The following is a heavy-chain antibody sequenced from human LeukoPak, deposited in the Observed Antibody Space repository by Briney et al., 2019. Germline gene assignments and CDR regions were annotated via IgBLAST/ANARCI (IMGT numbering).Heavy chain of an antibody. CDR3: AKDVNSFCSGDCSDH. CDR2: ISTDGTIK. CDR1: GFRFNTYG. V-gene: IGHV3-30*02. Sequence: GGSLRLSCAASGFRFNTYGMHWVCQASGKGLEWVAFISTDGTIKNYADSVKGRFTISRDNSKDTLSLEMNSLRDEDTAVYYCAKDVNSFCSGDCSDHWGQGTRVTVSS. D-gene: IGHD2-21*01. J-gene: IGHJ5*02.